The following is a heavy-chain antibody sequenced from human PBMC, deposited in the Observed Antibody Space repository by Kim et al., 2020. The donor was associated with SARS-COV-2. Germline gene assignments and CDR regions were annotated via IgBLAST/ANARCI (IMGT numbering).Heavy chain of an antibody. D-gene: IGHD3-10*01. CDR2: ISSSSSYI. CDR1: GFTFSSYS. CDR3: ARCGGSGSQYGSGYYYYGMDV. J-gene: IGHJ6*02. Sequence: GGSLRLSCAASGFTFSSYSMNWVRQAPGKGLEWVSSISSSSSYIYYADSVKGRFTISRDNAKNSLYLQMNSLRAEDTAVYYCARCGGSGSQYGSGYYYYGMDVWGQGTTVTVSS. V-gene: IGHV3-21*01.